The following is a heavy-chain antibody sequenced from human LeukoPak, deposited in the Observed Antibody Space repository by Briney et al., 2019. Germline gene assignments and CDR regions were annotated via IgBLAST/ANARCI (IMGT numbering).Heavy chain of an antibody. V-gene: IGHV3-7*01. CDR1: GFTLSSYW. CDR2: IKEDGSKK. Sequence: GGSLRLSCGASGFTLSSYWMTWVRQAPGKGLEWVANIKEDGSKKYYVESVRGRFTISRDNAENSLYLQMNSLRGEDTAVYYCARDCRSCRGHECRGDAFDIWGQGTMVTVSS. CDR3: ARDCRSCRGHECRGDAFDI. J-gene: IGHJ3*02. D-gene: IGHD2-2*01.